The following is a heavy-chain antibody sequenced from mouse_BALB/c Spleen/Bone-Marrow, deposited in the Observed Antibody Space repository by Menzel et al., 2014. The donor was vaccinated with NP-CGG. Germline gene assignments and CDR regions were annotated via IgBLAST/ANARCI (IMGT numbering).Heavy chain of an antibody. CDR2: INPSNGGT. CDR1: GYSFTNYY. J-gene: IGHJ1*01. CDR3: TRSNYGYWYFDV. Sequence: QVQLQQSGAELVKPGASVKLSCKASGYSFTNYYMYWVKRRPGQGLEWIGEINPSNGGTNFNEKFKNKATLTVDKSSSTAYMQLSSLTSEDSAVYYCTRSNYGYWYFDVWGAGTPVTVSS. V-gene: IGHV1S81*02. D-gene: IGHD1-1*01.